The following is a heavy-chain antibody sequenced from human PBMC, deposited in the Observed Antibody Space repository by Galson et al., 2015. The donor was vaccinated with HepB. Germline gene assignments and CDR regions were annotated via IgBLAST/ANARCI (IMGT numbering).Heavy chain of an antibody. V-gene: IGHV1-69*13. CDR2: IIPIFGTA. CDR3: ARERGYCSSTSCQGLV. Sequence: SVKVPCKASGGTFSSYAISWVRQAPGQGLEWMGGIIPIFGTANYAQKFQGRVTITADESTSTAYMELSSLRSEDTAVYYCARERGYCSSTSCQGLVWGQGTLVTVSS. J-gene: IGHJ4*02. D-gene: IGHD2-2*01. CDR1: GGTFSSYA.